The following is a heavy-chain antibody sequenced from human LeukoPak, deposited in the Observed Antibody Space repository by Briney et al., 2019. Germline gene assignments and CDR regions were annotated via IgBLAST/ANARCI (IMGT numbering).Heavy chain of an antibody. J-gene: IGHJ4*02. CDR2: ISGSGGST. Sequence: PGGSLRLSCAASGFTFSSYAMSWVRQAPGKGLEWVSAISGSGGSTYYADSVKGRFTISRDNSKNTLYLQMNSLRAEDTAVYYCAKDSLMYSSGWYFDYWGQGTLVTVSS. CDR1: GFTFSSYA. CDR3: AKDSLMYSSGWYFDY. V-gene: IGHV3-23*01. D-gene: IGHD6-19*01.